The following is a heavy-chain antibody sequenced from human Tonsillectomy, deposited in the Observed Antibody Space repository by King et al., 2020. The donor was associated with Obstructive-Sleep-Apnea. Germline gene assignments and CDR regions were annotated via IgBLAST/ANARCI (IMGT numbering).Heavy chain of an antibody. CDR3: SRDRLGGCSGSSCYSGFDY. V-gene: IGHV4-31*03. CDR2: IYDSGST. CDR1: GGFISSGGYS. Sequence: VQLQESGPGLVKPSQTLPLTCTVSGGFISSGGYSWSWIRQHPGKGLEWIGYIYDSGSTYYNPSLESRVTISVDTSKNQFSLKLSSVTAADTSVDYCSRDRLGGCSGSSCYSGFDYWGQGTLVTVSS. D-gene: IGHD2-15*01. J-gene: IGHJ4*02.